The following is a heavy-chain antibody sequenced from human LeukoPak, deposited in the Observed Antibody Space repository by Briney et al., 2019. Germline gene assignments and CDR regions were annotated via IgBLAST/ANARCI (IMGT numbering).Heavy chain of an antibody. CDR2: INHSGST. CDR1: GGSFSGYY. Sequence: SETLSLTCAVYGGSFSGYYWSWIRQPPGKGLEWIREINHSGSTNYNPSLKSRVTISVDTSKNQFSLKLSSVTATDTAVYYCARLNPSSPVYYYMDVWGKGTTVTVSS. D-gene: IGHD6-13*01. J-gene: IGHJ6*03. V-gene: IGHV4-34*01. CDR3: ARLNPSSPVYYYMDV.